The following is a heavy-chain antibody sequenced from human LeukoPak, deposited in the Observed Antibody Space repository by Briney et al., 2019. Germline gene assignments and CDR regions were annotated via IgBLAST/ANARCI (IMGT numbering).Heavy chain of an antibody. CDR2: IYYSGST. CDR3: ARVEGASSGWSLPLRY. CDR1: GGSISSSSYY. J-gene: IGHJ4*02. Sequence: SETLSLTCTVSGGSISSSSYYWGWIRQPPGKGLEWIGRIYYSGSTYYNPSLKSRVTISVDTSKNQFSLKLSSVTAADTAVYYCARVEGASSGWSLPLRYWGQGTLVTVSS. V-gene: IGHV4-39*01. D-gene: IGHD6-19*01.